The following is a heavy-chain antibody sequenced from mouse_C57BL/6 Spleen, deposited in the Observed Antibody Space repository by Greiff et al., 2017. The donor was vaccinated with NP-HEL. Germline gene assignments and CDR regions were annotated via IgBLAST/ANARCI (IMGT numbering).Heavy chain of an antibody. CDR3: ARSRNHWYFDV. CDR2: IHPNSGST. CDR1: GYTFTSYW. J-gene: IGHJ1*03. Sequence: QVQLKQPGAELVKPGASVKLSCKASGYTFTSYWMHWVKQRPGQGLEWIGMIHPNSGSTNYNEKFKSKATLTVDKSSSTAYMQLSSLTSEDSAVYYCARSRNHWYFDVWGTGTTVTVSS. V-gene: IGHV1-64*01. D-gene: IGHD2-1*01.